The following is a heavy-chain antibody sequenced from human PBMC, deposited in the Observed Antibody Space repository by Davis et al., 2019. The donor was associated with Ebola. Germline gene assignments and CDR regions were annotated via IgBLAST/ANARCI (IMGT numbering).Heavy chain of an antibody. J-gene: IGHJ6*02. CDR1: GFTFSSYW. CDR3: ARDLSYCSGGSCFIYYYYGMDV. V-gene: IGHV3-74*01. CDR2: INSDGSST. D-gene: IGHD2-15*01. Sequence: GESLKISCAASGFTFSSYWMHWVRQAPGKGLVRVSRINSDGSSTSYADSVKGRFTISRDNSKNTLYLQMNSLRAEDTAVYYCARDLSYCSGGSCFIYYYYGMDVWGQGTTVTVSS.